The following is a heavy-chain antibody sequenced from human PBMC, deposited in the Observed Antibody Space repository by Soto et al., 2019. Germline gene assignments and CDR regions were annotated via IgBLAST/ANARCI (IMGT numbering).Heavy chain of an antibody. D-gene: IGHD3-16*01. CDR2: TYYSGST. CDR1: GGSISSYY. Sequence: SETLSLTCTVSGGSISSYYWSWIRQPPGKGLEWIGYTYYSGSTNYNPSLKSRVTISVDTSKNQFSLKLSSVTAADTAVYYCASGDYDYIWGSPAGRPEYFQHWGQGTLVTVSS. V-gene: IGHV4-59*01. J-gene: IGHJ1*01. CDR3: ASGDYDYIWGSPAGRPEYFQH.